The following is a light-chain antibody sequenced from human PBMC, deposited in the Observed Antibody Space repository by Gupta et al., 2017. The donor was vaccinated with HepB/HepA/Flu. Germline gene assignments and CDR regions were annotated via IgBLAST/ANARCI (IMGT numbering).Light chain of an antibody. V-gene: IGKV3-20*01. CDR1: QSVSTAY. CDR2: SAS. Sequence: IVLTQSPGTLSLSPGERATLSCRASQSVSTAYLAWYQQKPGQAPRLLIHSASSSATGVPNRFRGCGSSTAFTLTINRLEPAPLAVSYSQQDDASSSTFAQ. CDR3: QQDDASSST. J-gene: IGKJ2*01.